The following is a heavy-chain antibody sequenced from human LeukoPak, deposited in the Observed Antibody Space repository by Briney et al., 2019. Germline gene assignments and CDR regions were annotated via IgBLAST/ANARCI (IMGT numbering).Heavy chain of an antibody. CDR2: IYTSGST. D-gene: IGHD3-16*02. Sequence: SETLSLTCTVSGGSISSGSYYWSWIRQPAGKGLEWIGHIYTSGSTKYNPSLKSRVTISADTSKNQFSLKLSSVTAADTAVYYCTRDFVIATTEYFQYWGQGTLVTVSS. CDR3: TRDFVIATTEYFQY. J-gene: IGHJ1*01. CDR1: GGSISSGSYY. V-gene: IGHV4-61*09.